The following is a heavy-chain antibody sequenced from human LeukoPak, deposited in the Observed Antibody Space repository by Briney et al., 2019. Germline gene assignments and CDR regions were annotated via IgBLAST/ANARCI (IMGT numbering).Heavy chain of an antibody. V-gene: IGHV1-2*02. J-gene: IGHJ4*02. D-gene: IGHD2-2*01. Sequence: ASVKASCKASGYPFTGYYLHWVRQAPGQGLEWMGWINPNSGFTNYAQKFQGRVTMTRGTSISTAYMELSRLRSDDTAVYYCARLADCSSSSCRSFDYWGQGTLVTVSS. CDR2: INPNSGFT. CDR3: ARLADCSSSSCRSFDY. CDR1: GYPFTGYY.